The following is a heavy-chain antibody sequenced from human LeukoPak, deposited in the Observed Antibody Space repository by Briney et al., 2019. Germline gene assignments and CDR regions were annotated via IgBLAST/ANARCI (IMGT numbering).Heavy chain of an antibody. CDR1: GGSISSYY. CDR2: IYYSGST. V-gene: IGHV4-59*08. J-gene: IGHJ4*02. D-gene: IGHD2-8*01. Sequence: SETLSLTCTVSGGSISSYYWSWIRQPPGKGLEWIGYIYYSGSTSYNPSLKSRVTISVDPSKTQISLTLNSVNAADTAVYYCARLTNLFAIDFWGQGTVVSVSS. CDR3: ARLTNLFAIDF.